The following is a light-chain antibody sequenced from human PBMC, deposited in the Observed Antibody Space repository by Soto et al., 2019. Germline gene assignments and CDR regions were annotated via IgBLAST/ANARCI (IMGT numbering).Light chain of an antibody. Sequence: QSALTQPASVSGSAGQSITISCTGTSSDVGGYNFVSWYRQSPGEVPKLIIYEGGKRPSGVSSRFSGSKSGNTASLTISGLQAEDEADYYCCSYAGFSSFVFGTGTQLTVL. V-gene: IGLV2-23*03. CDR1: SSDVGGYNF. CDR3: CSYAGFSSFV. CDR2: EGG. J-gene: IGLJ1*01.